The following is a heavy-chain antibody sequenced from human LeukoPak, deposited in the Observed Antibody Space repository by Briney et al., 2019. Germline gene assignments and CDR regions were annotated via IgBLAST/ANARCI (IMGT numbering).Heavy chain of an antibody. J-gene: IGHJ3*02. D-gene: IGHD2-15*01. CDR2: IYHSGST. CDR3: ARDRCSGGSCYSLDAFDI. Sequence: SETLSLTCAVYGGSFSGYYWSWVRQPPGKGLEWIGEIYHSGSTNYNPSLKSRVTISVDKSENQFSLKLSSVTAADTAVYYCARDRCSGGSCYSLDAFDIWGQGTMVTVSS. CDR1: GGSFSGYY. V-gene: IGHV4-34*01.